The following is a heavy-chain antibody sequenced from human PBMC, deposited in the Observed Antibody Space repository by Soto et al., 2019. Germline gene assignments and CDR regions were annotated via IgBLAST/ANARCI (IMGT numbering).Heavy chain of an antibody. J-gene: IGHJ6*02. D-gene: IGHD3-3*01. Sequence: ASVKVSCKASGYTFTSYDINRVRQATGQGLEWMGWMNPNSGNTGYAQKFQGRVTMTRNTSISTAYMELSSLRSEDTAVYYCARYGQSGYDFWSGYYNFYYYYGMDVWGQGTTVTVSS. CDR2: MNPNSGNT. CDR3: ARYGQSGYDFWSGYYNFYYYYGMDV. V-gene: IGHV1-8*01. CDR1: GYTFTSYD.